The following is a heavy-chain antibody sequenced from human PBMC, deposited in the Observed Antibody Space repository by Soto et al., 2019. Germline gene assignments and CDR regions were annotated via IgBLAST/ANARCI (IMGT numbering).Heavy chain of an antibody. CDR1: GGIFTNNA. CDR3: ETGGHNDGYNFYHGMDV. D-gene: IGHD3-16*01. V-gene: IGHV1-69*01. Sequence: QVQVVQSGAEVKKPGSSVKVSCKVSGGIFTNNAISWVRQAPGQGLEWLGGVIPLFDTAYYAQIFRGRLRISADGATTTAYLELSGLTSADTAVYFCETGGHNDGYNFYHGMDVCGQGTTVTVS. J-gene: IGHJ6*02. CDR2: VIPLFDTA.